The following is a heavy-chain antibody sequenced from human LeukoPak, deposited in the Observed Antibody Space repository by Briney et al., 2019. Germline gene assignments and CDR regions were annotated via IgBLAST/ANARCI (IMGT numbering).Heavy chain of an antibody. CDR3: ARGNSKRYCTGGSCYWFDP. CDR1: GYTFTSYD. V-gene: IGHV1-8*01. Sequence: ASVKVSCKASGYTFTSYDINWVRQATGQGFEWMGWMNPNSGNTGHVQTFQGRVTMTRNTSISTAYMELSSLRSEDTAVYYCARGNSKRYCTGGSCYWFDPWGQGTLVTVSS. J-gene: IGHJ5*02. CDR2: MNPNSGNT. D-gene: IGHD2-15*01.